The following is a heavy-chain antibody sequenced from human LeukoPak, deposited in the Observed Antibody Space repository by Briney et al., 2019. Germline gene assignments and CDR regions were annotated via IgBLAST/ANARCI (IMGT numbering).Heavy chain of an antibody. Sequence: GGSLRLSCAASGFTFSSYEMNWVRQAPGKGLEWVSYISSSGSTIYYADSVKGRFTISRDNAKNSLYLQMNSLRAEDTAVYYCARNRVTTVTTWGPGMSHYYMDVWGKGTTVTISS. J-gene: IGHJ6*03. CDR1: GFTFSSYE. V-gene: IGHV3-48*03. CDR2: ISSSGSTI. D-gene: IGHD4-17*01. CDR3: ARNRVTTVTTWGPGMSHYYMDV.